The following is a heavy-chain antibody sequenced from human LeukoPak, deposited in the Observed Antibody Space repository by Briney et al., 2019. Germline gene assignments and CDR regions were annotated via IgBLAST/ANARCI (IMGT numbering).Heavy chain of an antibody. CDR1: GFTFSSYA. Sequence: PGGSLRLSCAASGFTFSSYAMHWVRQAPGKGLEYVSAISSNGGSTYYANSVKGRFTISRDNSKNTLYLQMGSLRAEDMAVYYCARDHSQGDYVEWYFDLWGRGTLVTVSS. V-gene: IGHV3-64*01. CDR2: ISSNGGST. D-gene: IGHD4-17*01. J-gene: IGHJ2*01. CDR3: ARDHSQGDYVEWYFDL.